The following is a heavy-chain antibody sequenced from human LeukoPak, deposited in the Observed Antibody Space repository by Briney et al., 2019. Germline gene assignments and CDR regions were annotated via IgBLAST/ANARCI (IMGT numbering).Heavy chain of an antibody. J-gene: IGHJ6*03. CDR2: IKQDGSEK. CDR3: ARDYDSDYMDV. CDR1: GFTFSSYW. V-gene: IGHV3-7*01. Sequence: PGGSLRLSCAASGFTFSSYWMSWARQAPGKGLEWVANIKQDGSEKYYVDSVKGRFTISRGNAKNSLYLQMNSLRAEDTAVYYCARDYDSDYMDVWGKGTTVTVSS. D-gene: IGHD3-16*01.